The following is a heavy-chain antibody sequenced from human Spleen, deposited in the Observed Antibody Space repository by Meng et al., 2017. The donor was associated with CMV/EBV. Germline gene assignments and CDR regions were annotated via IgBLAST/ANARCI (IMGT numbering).Heavy chain of an antibody. CDR3: ARGTYGYQMIYGPDY. V-gene: IGHV3-74*01. D-gene: IGHD2-2*02. J-gene: IGHJ4*02. CDR2: TNGDGSST. Sequence: SGFTFSTFWMHWVRQAPGKGLVWGSRTNGDGSSTTYADSVEGRFTISRDNAKNTLYLQMNGLRAEDTAVYYCARGTYGYQMIYGPDYWGQGTLVTVPQ. CDR1: GFTFSTFW.